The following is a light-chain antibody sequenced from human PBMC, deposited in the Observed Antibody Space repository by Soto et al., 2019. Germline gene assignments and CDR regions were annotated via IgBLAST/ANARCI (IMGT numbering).Light chain of an antibody. J-gene: IGKJ1*01. Sequence: DIVMTQSPDSLAVSLGERATINCKSSQSVLYSSNNKNYLAWYQQKPGQPPKLLIYWASTRESGVPDQFSGSGSGTDSTLTISSLQAEDVAVYYCQQYYSTRTFGQGTKVEIK. CDR1: QSVLYSSNNKNY. V-gene: IGKV4-1*01. CDR2: WAS. CDR3: QQYYSTRT.